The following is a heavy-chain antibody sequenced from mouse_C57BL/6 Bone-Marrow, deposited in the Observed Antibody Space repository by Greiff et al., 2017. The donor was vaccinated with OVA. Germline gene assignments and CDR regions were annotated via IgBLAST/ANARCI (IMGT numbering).Heavy chain of an antibody. CDR3: ARRPTIAHFDY. D-gene: IGHD6-1*01. J-gene: IGHJ2*01. CDR2: IDPSDSYT. Sequence: QVQLQQPGAELVKPGASVKLSCKASGYTFTSYWMQWVKQRPGQGLEWIGEIDPSDSYTNYNQKFKGKATLTVDTSSSTAYMQLSSLTSEDSAVYYCARRPTIAHFDYWGQGTTLTVSS. CDR1: GYTFTSYW. V-gene: IGHV1-50*01.